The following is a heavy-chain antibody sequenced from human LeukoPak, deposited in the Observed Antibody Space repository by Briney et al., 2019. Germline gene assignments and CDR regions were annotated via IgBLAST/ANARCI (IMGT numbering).Heavy chain of an antibody. CDR1: GFTFSSYW. CDR3: ARDGKSGEMATFDY. J-gene: IGHJ4*02. Sequence: GGSLRLSCAASGFTFSSYWMSWVRQAPGKGLEWVTVIYGAAETHYVDSVKGRFTISRDNSKNTVYLQMNSLRPEDTAVYYCARDGKSGEMATFDYWGQGTLVTVSS. CDR2: IYGAAET. V-gene: IGHV3-66*02. D-gene: IGHD5-24*01.